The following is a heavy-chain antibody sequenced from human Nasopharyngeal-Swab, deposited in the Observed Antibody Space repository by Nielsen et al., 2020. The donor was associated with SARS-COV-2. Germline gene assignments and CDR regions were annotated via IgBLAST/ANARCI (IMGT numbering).Heavy chain of an antibody. CDR3: ASPSSPGGY. CDR2: ISDDNTI. V-gene: IGHV3-48*02. Sequence: WIRQPPGKGLEWISYISDDNTIYYADSVKGRFTISRDNAKNSLYLQMNSLRDEDTAVYYCASPSSPGGYWGQGTLVTVSS. J-gene: IGHJ4*02. D-gene: IGHD6-6*01.